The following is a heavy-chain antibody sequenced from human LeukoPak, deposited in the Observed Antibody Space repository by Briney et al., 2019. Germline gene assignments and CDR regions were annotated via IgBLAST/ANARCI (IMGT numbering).Heavy chain of an antibody. D-gene: IGHD6-13*01. V-gene: IGHV3-21*01. CDR3: ARITSSWYGQGDNWFDP. J-gene: IGHJ5*02. Sequence: PGGSLRLSCAASGFTFSSYSMNWVRQAPGKGLEWVSSISSSSSYIYCADSVKGRFTISRDNAKNSLYLQMNSLRAEDTAVYYCARITSSWYGQGDNWFDPWGQGTLVTVSS. CDR2: ISSSSSYI. CDR1: GFTFSSYS.